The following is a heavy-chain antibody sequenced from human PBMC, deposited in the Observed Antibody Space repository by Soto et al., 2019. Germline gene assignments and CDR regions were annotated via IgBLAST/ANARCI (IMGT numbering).Heavy chain of an antibody. D-gene: IGHD6-19*01. CDR3: ARESGSGAFYH. V-gene: IGHV3-48*03. CDR1: GFNFSSYA. J-gene: IGHJ4*02. CDR2: ISGSGTTV. Sequence: EVQVVESGGGMVQPGGSLRLSCAASGFNFSSYAMNWVRQAPGKGLEWVSYISGSGTTVSYADSVKGRFTISRDNAKNSEFRQMNSLRVEDTAVEYCARESGSGAFYHLGQGTLVTVSS.